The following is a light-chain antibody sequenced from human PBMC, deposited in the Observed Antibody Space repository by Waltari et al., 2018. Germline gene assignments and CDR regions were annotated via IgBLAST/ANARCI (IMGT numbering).Light chain of an antibody. Sequence: EVVLTQSPGTLSLSPGERATLSCRASQSVSSRYLAWYQHKPGQAPRLLIYDTSNRPTGIPDRVSGSGSGTNFTLTISRLDPEDFAVYYCQQYGSSPLFGQGTRLEIK. CDR1: QSVSSRY. CDR3: QQYGSSPL. V-gene: IGKV3-20*01. CDR2: DTS. J-gene: IGKJ5*01.